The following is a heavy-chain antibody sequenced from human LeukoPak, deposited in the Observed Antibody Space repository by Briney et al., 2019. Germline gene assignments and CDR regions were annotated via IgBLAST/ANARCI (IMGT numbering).Heavy chain of an antibody. J-gene: IGHJ4*02. D-gene: IGHD1-26*01. CDR3: ARDRMWAADY. V-gene: IGHV7-4-1*02. CDR2: INTKTGNP. Sequence: ASVKVSCKASGYTFSRYVMNWVRQAPGQGPEWMGWINTKTGNPTYAQGFTGRFVFSLDTSVSTAYLEISSLKAEDTAVYYCARDRMWAADYWGQGTLVTVSS. CDR1: GYTFSRYV.